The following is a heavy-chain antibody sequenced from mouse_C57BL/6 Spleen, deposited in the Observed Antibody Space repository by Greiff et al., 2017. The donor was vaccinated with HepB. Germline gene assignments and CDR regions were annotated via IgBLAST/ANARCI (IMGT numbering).Heavy chain of an antibody. J-gene: IGHJ4*01. Sequence: VQLQQPGAELVRPGSSVKLSCKASGYTFTSYWMHWVKQRPIQGLEWIGNIDPSDSETHYNQKFKDKATLTVDKSSSTAYMQLSSLTSEDSAVYYCARYNTRDYYAMDYWGQGTSVTVSS. CDR2: IDPSDSET. CDR3: ARYNTRDYYAMDY. V-gene: IGHV1-52*01. CDR1: GYTFTSYW. D-gene: IGHD3-3*01.